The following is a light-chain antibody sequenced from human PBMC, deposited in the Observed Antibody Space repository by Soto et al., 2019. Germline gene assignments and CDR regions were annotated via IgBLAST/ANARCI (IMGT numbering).Light chain of an antibody. CDR2: DVT. CDR3: SSYRSSSSAVL. Sequence: QSALTQPASVSGSPGQSIAISCTGTSSDIGGYNYVSWYQQHPGKAPKLLVYDVTERPSGVSNRFSGSKSGNTASLTISGLQAEDEADYYCSSYRSSSSAVLFGGGTKLTVI. J-gene: IGLJ3*02. CDR1: SSDIGGYNY. V-gene: IGLV2-14*01.